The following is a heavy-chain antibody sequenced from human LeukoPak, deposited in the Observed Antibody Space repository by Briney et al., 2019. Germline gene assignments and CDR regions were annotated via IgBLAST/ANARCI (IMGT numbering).Heavy chain of an antibody. CDR2: ISDSGGST. CDR1: GFTFSSYA. J-gene: IGHJ4*02. V-gene: IGHV3-23*01. CDR3: AKDDPGFGQETGH. Sequence: GGSLRLSGAASGFTFSSYAMSWVRQAPGKGLEWVSAISDSGGSTFYADSVKGRFTISRDNSKNTLFLQMNSPRAEDTAIYYCAKDDPGFGQETGHWGRGTLVTVSS. D-gene: IGHD3-10*01.